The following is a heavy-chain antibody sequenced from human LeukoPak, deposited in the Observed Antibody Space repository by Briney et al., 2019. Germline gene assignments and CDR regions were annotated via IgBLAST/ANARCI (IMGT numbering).Heavy chain of an antibody. Sequence: PGRSLRLSCAASGFTFSDYAMHWVRQSPGKGLGWVAVLSYDGSRTYYADSVKGRFTISRDNSRNRVYLQMTSLATEDTAIYYCARDWGFDSWGQGTLVTVSS. D-gene: IGHD7-27*01. J-gene: IGHJ4*02. CDR2: LSYDGSRT. CDR1: GFTFSDYA. V-gene: IGHV3-30*16. CDR3: ARDWGFDS.